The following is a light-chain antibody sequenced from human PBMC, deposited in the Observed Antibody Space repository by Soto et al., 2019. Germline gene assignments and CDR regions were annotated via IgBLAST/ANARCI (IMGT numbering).Light chain of an antibody. J-gene: IGLJ3*02. V-gene: IGLV2-8*01. CDR1: SSDVGGYNY. CDR2: DVT. Sequence: QAVVTQPPSASGSPGQSVTISCTGTSSDVGGYNYVSWYQQHPGKAPKLIIYDVTKRPSGVPDRFSGSKSGNTASLTVSGLQAEDEADYFCNSYAGSDNYVLFGGGTKVTVL. CDR3: NSYAGSDNYVL.